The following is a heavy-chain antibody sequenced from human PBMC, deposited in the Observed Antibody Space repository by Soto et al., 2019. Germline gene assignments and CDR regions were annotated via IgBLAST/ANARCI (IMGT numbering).Heavy chain of an antibody. CDR2: ISYSGST. CDR1: GGSISSGNYY. D-gene: IGHD1-7*01. V-gene: IGHV4-30-4*01. Sequence: SETLSLTCTVSGGSISSGNYYWSWIRQPPGKGLEWIGFISYSGSTYYNASLKSRVTISVDTSKNQFSLNLSFVTAADTAVYYCATMRTPATGLYYIDSRGHGTPVTVS. CDR3: ATMRTPATGLYYIDS. J-gene: IGHJ4*01.